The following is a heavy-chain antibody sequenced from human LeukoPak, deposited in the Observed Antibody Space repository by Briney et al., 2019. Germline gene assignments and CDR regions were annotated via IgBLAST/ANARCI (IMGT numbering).Heavy chain of an antibody. D-gene: IGHD5-24*01. CDR3: ARGKRWRQFPEAFDI. Sequence: GASVKVSCKASGGTFSSYAISWVRQAPGQGLEWMGGIIPIFGTANYAQKFQGRVTITADESTSTAYMELSSLRSEDTAVYYCARGKRWRQFPEAFDIWGQGTMVTVSS. CDR2: IIPIFGTA. J-gene: IGHJ3*02. V-gene: IGHV1-69*01. CDR1: GGTFSSYA.